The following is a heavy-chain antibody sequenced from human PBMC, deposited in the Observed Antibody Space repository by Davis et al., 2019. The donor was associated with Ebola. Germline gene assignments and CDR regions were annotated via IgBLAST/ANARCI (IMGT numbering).Heavy chain of an antibody. J-gene: IGHJ4*02. CDR2: ISAYNGNT. V-gene: IGHV1-18*01. D-gene: IGHD3-22*01. CDR1: GYTFRNSA. Sequence: ASVKVSCKASGYTFRNSAISWVRQAPGQGLEWMGWISAYNGNTNYAQILQGRVTMTRDTSTSTVYMELSSLRSEDTAVYYCARAIYYYDSSGYSDYWGQGTLVTVSS. CDR3: ARAIYYYDSSGYSDY.